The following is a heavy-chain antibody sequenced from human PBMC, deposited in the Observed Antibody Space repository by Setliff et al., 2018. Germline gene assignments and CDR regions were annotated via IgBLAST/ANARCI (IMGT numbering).Heavy chain of an antibody. CDR3: ASPQAVGNYLGH. V-gene: IGHV3-48*03. D-gene: IGHD6-19*01. CDR1: GFTFSNSE. Sequence: GGSLRLSCAASGFTFSNSEMNWVRQAPGKGLEWIAFINRSGSIIYYADYVKGRFTVSRDNAKNSLYLQMSSLRAEDTAIYYCASPQAVGNYLGHWGQGTLVTVSS. CDR2: INRSGSII. J-gene: IGHJ4*02.